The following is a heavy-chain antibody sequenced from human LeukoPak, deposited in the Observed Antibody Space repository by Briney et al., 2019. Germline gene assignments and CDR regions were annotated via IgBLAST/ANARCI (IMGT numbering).Heavy chain of an antibody. CDR3: ARGGKPGSSWNIGDY. CDR1: GFTFSSYS. J-gene: IGHJ4*02. V-gene: IGHV3-21*01. CDR2: ISSSSSYI. D-gene: IGHD6-13*01. Sequence: GGSLRLSCAASGFTFSSYSMNWVRQAPGKGLEWISSISSSSSYIYYADSVKGRFTISRDNAKNSLYLQMNSLRAEDTAVYYCARGGKPGSSWNIGDYWGQGTLVTVSS.